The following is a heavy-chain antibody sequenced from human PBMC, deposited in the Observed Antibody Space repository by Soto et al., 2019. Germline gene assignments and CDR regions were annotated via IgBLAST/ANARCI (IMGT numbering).Heavy chain of an antibody. D-gene: IGHD6-19*01. J-gene: IGHJ3*02. Sequence: SLRLSCAASGFTFSSYWMSWVRQAPGKGLEWVANIKQDGSEKYYVDSVKGRFTISRDNAKNSLYLQMNSLRAEDTAVYYCARESGWYRVDAFDIWGQGTMVTVSS. V-gene: IGHV3-7*01. CDR3: ARESGWYRVDAFDI. CDR2: IKQDGSEK. CDR1: GFTFSSYW.